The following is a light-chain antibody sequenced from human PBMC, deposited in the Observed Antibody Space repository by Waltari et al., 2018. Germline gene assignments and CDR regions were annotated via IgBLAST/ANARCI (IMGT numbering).Light chain of an antibody. V-gene: IGLV3-19*01. J-gene: IGLJ2*01. CDR2: GQN. Sequence: SSELTQDPVVSVALGQTVRITCTGDSLRRYHASWYQQKPGQAPVIVIYGQNNRPSWIADRFSGSTSGNTASLTITGAQAEDEADYYCDSRDSSGNHEVFGGGTKLTVL. CDR1: SLRRYH. CDR3: DSRDSSGNHEV.